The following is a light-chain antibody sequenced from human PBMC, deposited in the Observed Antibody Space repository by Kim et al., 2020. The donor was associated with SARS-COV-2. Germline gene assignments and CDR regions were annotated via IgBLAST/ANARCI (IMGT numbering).Light chain of an antibody. J-gene: IGLJ3*02. CDR3: AAWDDSLSSPV. Sequence: QSVLTQPSSASETPGQRVTISCSGSSSNIGSNYVYWYQQVPGTAPKLLIYRNNQRPSGVPDRFSGSKSGTSASLAISGLRSEDEADYYCAAWDDSLSSPVFGGGTQLTVL. V-gene: IGLV1-47*01. CDR1: SSNIGSNY. CDR2: RNN.